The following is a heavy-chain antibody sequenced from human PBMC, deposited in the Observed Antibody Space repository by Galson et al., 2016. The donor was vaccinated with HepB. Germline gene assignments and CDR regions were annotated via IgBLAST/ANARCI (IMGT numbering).Heavy chain of an antibody. J-gene: IGHJ5*02. CDR2: IDYRGDT. Sequence: TLSLTCSVSGVSITSGGYQWSWIRQNPGKGLEWIGYIDYRGDTFYNPSLKCRVVISLDTSKNQFSLRLTSVTAADTAVYHCARDLRGVGDFPWGQGTQVIVSS. V-gene: IGHV4-31*03. CDR3: ARDLRGVGDFP. D-gene: IGHD3-10*01. CDR1: GVSITSGGYQ.